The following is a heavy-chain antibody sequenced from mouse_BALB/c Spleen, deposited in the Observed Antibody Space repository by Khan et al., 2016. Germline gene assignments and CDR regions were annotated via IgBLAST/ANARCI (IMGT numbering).Heavy chain of an antibody. V-gene: IGHV4-1*02. CDR2: INPDSSTI. CDR1: GFDFSRYW. Sequence: EVTLLASGGGLVQPGGSLKLSCAASGFDFSRYWMSWVRQAPGKGLEWIGEINPDSSTINYTPSLKDKFIISRDNATNTLYLQMSKVRSEDTALYDCARPVYTRAMDYWGQGTSVTVSS. J-gene: IGHJ4*01. CDR3: ARPVYTRAMDY.